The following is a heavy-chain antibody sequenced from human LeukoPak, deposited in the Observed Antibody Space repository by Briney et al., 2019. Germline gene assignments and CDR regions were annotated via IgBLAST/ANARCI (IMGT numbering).Heavy chain of an antibody. D-gene: IGHD2-21*02. V-gene: IGHV1-18*01. CDR3: ARLVTARPSYYYYMDV. Sequence: GASVKVSCKASGYTFTSYGISWVRQAPGQGLEWMGWISAYNGNTNYAQKLQGRVTMTTDTSTSTAYMELRSLRSDDTAVYYCARLVTARPSYYYYMDVWGKGTTVTVSS. CDR1: GYTFTSYG. J-gene: IGHJ6*03. CDR2: ISAYNGNT.